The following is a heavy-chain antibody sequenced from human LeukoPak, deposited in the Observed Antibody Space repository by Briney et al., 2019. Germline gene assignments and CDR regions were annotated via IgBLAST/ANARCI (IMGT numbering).Heavy chain of an antibody. Sequence: GGSLRLSCAASGFTFSSYSMSWVRQAPGKGLEWVSGISGSGDRTYYADAVKGRFTISRDNSKNTLYLQMNSLRAEDTAVYYCAKDLRGYCSSTSCYNEFDYWGQGTLVTVSS. CDR2: ISGSGDRT. D-gene: IGHD2-2*02. V-gene: IGHV3-23*01. CDR1: GFTFSSYS. CDR3: AKDLRGYCSSTSCYNEFDY. J-gene: IGHJ4*02.